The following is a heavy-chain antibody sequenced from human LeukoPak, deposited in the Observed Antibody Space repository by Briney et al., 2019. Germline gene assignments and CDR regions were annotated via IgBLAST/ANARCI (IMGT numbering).Heavy chain of an antibody. Sequence: PSETLSLTCTVSGGPISSSSYYWGWIRQPPGKGLEWIGSIYYSGSTYYNPSLKSRVTISVDTSKNQFSLKLSSVTAADTAVYYCARVRLLWPHYYYYMDVWGTGTTVTVSS. CDR2: IYYSGST. D-gene: IGHD2-21*01. J-gene: IGHJ6*03. CDR1: GGPISSSSYY. V-gene: IGHV4-39*07. CDR3: ARVRLLWPHYYYYMDV.